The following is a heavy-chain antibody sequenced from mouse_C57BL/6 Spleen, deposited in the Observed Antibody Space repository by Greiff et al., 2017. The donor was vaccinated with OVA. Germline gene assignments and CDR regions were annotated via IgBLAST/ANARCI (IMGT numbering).Heavy chain of an antibody. J-gene: IGHJ2*01. CDR2: IYPGDGDT. CDR1: GYAFSSSW. CDR3: ARSPIVTTYYFDY. V-gene: IGHV1-82*01. D-gene: IGHD2-5*01. Sequence: VQLQQSGPELVKPGASVKISCKASGYAFSSSWMNWVKQRPGKGLEWIGRIYPGDGDTNYNGKFKGKATLTADKSSSTAYMQLSSLTSEDSAVYFCARSPIVTTYYFDYWGQGTTLTVSS.